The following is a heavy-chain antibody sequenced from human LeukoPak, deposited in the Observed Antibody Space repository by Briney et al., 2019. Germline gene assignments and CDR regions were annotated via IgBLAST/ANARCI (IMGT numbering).Heavy chain of an antibody. D-gene: IGHD1-26*01. CDR1: GDSISSSHW. V-gene: IGHV4-4*02. CDR3: ARVSRGNIVGASFDY. J-gene: IGHJ4*02. Sequence: PSGTLSLTCAVSGDSISSSHWWTWVRQPPGKGLEWIGEIYHRGTTNYNLSLKSRVTISVDRSKNQFSLRLTSVTAADTAVYYCARVSRGNIVGASFDYWGQGTLVTVSS. CDR2: IYHRGTT.